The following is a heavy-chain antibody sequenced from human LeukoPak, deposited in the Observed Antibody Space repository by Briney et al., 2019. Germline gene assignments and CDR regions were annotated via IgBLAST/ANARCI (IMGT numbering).Heavy chain of an antibody. J-gene: IGHJ4*02. D-gene: IGHD2-15*01. CDR3: ARGQWVAY. Sequence: PGGSLRLSRAAAGFTFSNHWMSWVRQTPGKGLEWVANIKQDGSDKYYVDSVKGRFTISRDNAKNSLYLQMNNLRAEDTAVYYCARGQWVAYWGQGTLVTVSS. CDR1: GFTFSNHW. CDR2: IKQDGSDK. V-gene: IGHV3-7*01.